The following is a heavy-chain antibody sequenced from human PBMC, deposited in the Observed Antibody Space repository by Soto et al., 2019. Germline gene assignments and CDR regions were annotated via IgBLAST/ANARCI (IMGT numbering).Heavy chain of an antibody. V-gene: IGHV4-4*02. CDR3: ARDYYDSSGYYYGFDY. CDR1: GGSISSSNW. D-gene: IGHD3-22*01. J-gene: IGHJ4*02. Sequence: SETLSLTCAVSGGSISSSNWWSRVRQPPGKGLEWIGEIYHSGSTNYNPSLKSRVTISVDKSKNQFSLKLSSVTAADTAVYYCARDYYDSSGYYYGFDYWGQGXLVTVSS. CDR2: IYHSGST.